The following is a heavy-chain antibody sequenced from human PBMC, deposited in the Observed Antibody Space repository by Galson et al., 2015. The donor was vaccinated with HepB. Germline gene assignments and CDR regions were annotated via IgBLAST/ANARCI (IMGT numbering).Heavy chain of an antibody. CDR3: ARGVGLWRAFDI. Sequence: SLRLSCAASGFTFSSYGMHWVRQAPGKGLEWVAVIWYDGINKYYADSVKGRFTISRDNSKNTLYLQMNSLRAEDTAVYYCARGVGLWRAFDIWGQGTMVTVSS. CDR1: GFTFSSYG. V-gene: IGHV3-33*01. CDR2: IWYDGINK. J-gene: IGHJ3*02. D-gene: IGHD3-10*01.